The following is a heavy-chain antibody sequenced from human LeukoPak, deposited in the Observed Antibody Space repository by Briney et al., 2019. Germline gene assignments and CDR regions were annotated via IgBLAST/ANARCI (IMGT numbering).Heavy chain of an antibody. D-gene: IGHD6-19*01. V-gene: IGHV3-30*04. J-gene: IGHJ3*02. CDR3: ARDQGNGWSPDAFDI. CDR1: GFTFSSYA. Sequence: GGSLRLSCAASGFTFSSYAMHWVRQAPGKGLEWVAVISYDGSNKYYADSVKGRFTISRDNSKNTLYLLMNSLRAEDTAVYYCARDQGNGWSPDAFDIWGQGTMVTVSS. CDR2: ISYDGSNK.